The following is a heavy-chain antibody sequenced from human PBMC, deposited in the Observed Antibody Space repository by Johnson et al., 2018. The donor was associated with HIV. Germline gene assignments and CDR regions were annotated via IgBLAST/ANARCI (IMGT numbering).Heavy chain of an antibody. J-gene: IGHJ3*02. CDR2: IYSGGST. Sequence: EVQLVESGGGLVQPGGSLRLSCAASGFTVSSNYMSWVRQAPGKGLEWVSVIYSGGSTYYADSVKGRFTISRDNSKNTLYLQMNSLRAEDTAVYYCAKDTIAGVKGDSLIWGQGTMVTVSS. CDR3: AKDTIAGVKGDSLI. CDR1: GFTVSSNY. V-gene: IGHV3-66*01. D-gene: IGHD3-9*01.